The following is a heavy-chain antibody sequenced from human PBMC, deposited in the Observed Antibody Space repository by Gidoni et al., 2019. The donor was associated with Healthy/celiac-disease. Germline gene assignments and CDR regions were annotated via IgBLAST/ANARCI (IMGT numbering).Heavy chain of an antibody. CDR1: GGAISSSSYY. CDR2: IYYSGST. Sequence: QLQLQESGPGLVKPSETRSLTCTVSGGAISSSSYYWGWIRQPPGKGLEWIGSIYYSGSTYYNPSLKSRVTISVDTSKNQFSLKLSSVTAADTAVYYCARRKEAGGWFDPWGQGTLVTVSS. J-gene: IGHJ5*02. CDR3: ARRKEAGGWFDP. V-gene: IGHV4-39*01. D-gene: IGHD1-26*01.